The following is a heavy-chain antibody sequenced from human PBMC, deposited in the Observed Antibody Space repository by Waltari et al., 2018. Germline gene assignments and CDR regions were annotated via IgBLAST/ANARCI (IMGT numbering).Heavy chain of an antibody. CDR3: ARVGNPLGYPSVLGNDYMDV. Sequence: QVQLVQSGAEVKKPGSSVKVSCKASGGTFSSYALSWVRQAPGRGLEWMGRSRPCLGTANHAQKVQVTVTITGDKTTSTAYMELSSLRAEAMSVYYWARVGNPLGYPSVLGNDYMDVWGKGTTVTISS. J-gene: IGHJ6*03. D-gene: IGHD1-1*01. CDR2: SRPCLGTA. V-gene: IGHV1-69*13. CDR1: GGTFSSYA.